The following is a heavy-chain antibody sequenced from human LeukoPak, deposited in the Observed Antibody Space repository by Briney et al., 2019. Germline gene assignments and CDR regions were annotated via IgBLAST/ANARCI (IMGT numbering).Heavy chain of an antibody. J-gene: IGHJ4*02. V-gene: IGHV4-4*02. CDR3: ARDLGSQNYFDF. D-gene: IGHD5-12*01. Sequence: SETLSLTCAVSGGSISSNNWWSWVRPPPGKGLEWIGEIFRNGNTNYNPSLKSRVTISMDKSKNQFTLTLNSVTAADTAVYYCARDLGSQNYFDFWGRGGLVTVSS. CDR2: IFRNGNT. CDR1: GGSISSNNW.